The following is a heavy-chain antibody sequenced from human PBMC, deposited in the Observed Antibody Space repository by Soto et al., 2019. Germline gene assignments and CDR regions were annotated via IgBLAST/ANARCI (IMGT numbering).Heavy chain of an antibody. CDR2: VYYTGDT. J-gene: IGHJ6*02. CDR1: SGPDRSHN. V-gene: IGHV4-59*08. Sequence: QVQLQQSGPRLVKPSETLSLTCTVSSGPDRSHNWGWIRQPPGRGLEWIGYVYYTGDTAYNPSLRGRVTISADTSTNDISLPLNSVTAADTAVYYGLRQGIYYLQGLVDVWGQGTTVSVSS. D-gene: IGHD1-26*01. CDR3: LRQGIYYLQGLVDV.